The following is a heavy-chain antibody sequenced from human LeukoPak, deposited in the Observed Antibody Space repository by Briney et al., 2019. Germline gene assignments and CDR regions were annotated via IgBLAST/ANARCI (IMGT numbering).Heavy chain of an antibody. Sequence: SETLSLTCTVSGGSISSYYWSWIRQPPGKGLEWIGYIYYSGSTNYNPSLKSRVTISVDTSKNQFSLKLSSVTAADTAVYYCASYPNRSFFDYWGQGTLVTVSS. J-gene: IGHJ4*02. D-gene: IGHD1-14*01. CDR3: ASYPNRSFFDY. CDR1: GGSISSYY. CDR2: IYYSGST. V-gene: IGHV4-59*08.